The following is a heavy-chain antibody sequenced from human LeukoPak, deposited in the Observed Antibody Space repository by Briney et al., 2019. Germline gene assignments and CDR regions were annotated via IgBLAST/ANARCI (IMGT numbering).Heavy chain of an antibody. CDR1: GYTFTGYY. CDR3: ARVHKYCSGSSCNDY. J-gene: IGHJ4*02. Sequence: ASVKVSCKASGYTFTGYYMHWVRQAPGQGLEWMGWINPNSGGTNYAQKFQGRVIMTTDTSTSTGYMELRSLRPDDTAVYYCARVHKYCSGSSCNDYWGQGTLVTVSS. CDR2: INPNSGGT. D-gene: IGHD2-15*01. V-gene: IGHV1-2*02.